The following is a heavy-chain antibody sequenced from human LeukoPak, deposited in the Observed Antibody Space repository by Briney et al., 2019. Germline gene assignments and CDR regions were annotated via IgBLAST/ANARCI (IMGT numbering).Heavy chain of an antibody. V-gene: IGHV3-33*01. Sequence: GGSLRLSCVASGYTFSSYGMHWVRQAPGKGLEWVAVIWYDGSVQYYADSVKGRFTISRDNSKNTPHLQMNSLRAEDTAVYYCARVAGLRRPMDVWGQGTTVTVAS. J-gene: IGHJ6*02. CDR3: ARVAGLRRPMDV. D-gene: IGHD2-15*01. CDR1: GYTFSSYG. CDR2: IWYDGSVQ.